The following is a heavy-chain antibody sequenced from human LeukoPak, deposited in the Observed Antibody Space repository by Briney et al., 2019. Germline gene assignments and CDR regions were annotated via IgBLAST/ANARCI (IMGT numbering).Heavy chain of an antibody. D-gene: IGHD1-26*01. CDR2: ISSSGRTT. CDR1: GFTFSNYN. J-gene: IGHJ4*02. CDR3: ATSGTYRFDY. V-gene: IGHV3-48*02. Sequence: GGSLRLSCAASGFTFSNYNMNWVRQAPGKGLEWISYISSSGRTTNYADSVKGRFTIPRDNAKNSLYLQMNSLKDGDTAVYYCATSGTYRFDYWGQGTLVTVSS.